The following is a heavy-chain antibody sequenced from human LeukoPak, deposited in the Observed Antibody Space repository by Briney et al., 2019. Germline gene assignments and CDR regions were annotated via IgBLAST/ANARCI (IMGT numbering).Heavy chain of an antibody. CDR2: IHPHGIF. CDR1: GGSCDDYY. D-gene: IGHD5-24*01. CDR3: ARGRDRSKAGDL. Sequence: SETLSLTCDVSGGSCDDYYCSWLRQPPGKGLEWIGEIHPHGIFYYNSSLVSRVTISIDTSKTQFSLRLTSVTAADSAFYYCARGRDRSKAGDLWGQGSLVTVSS. J-gene: IGHJ5*02. V-gene: IGHV4-34*01.